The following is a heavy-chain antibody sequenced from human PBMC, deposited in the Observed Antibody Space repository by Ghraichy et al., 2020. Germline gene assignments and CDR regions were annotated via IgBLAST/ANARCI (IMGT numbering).Heavy chain of an antibody. Sequence: ASVKVSCKVSGYTLTELSMHWVRQAPGKGLEWMGGFDPEDGETIYAQKFQGRVTMTEDTSTDTAYMELSSLRSEDTAVYYCATAKYSSGWYDPLVDYWGQGTLVTVSS. CDR3: ATAKYSSGWYDPLVDY. J-gene: IGHJ4*02. CDR2: FDPEDGET. V-gene: IGHV1-24*01. D-gene: IGHD6-19*01. CDR1: GYTLTELS.